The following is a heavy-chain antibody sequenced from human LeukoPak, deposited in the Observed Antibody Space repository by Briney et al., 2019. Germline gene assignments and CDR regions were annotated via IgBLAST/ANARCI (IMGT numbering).Heavy chain of an antibody. CDR3: AKGIAARPGYYYYYGMDV. D-gene: IGHD6-6*01. CDR2: ISGSGGST. Sequence: PGGSLGLSCAASGFTFSSYAMSWVRQAPGKGLEWVSAISGSGGSTYYADSVKGRFTISRDNSKNTLYLQMNSLRAEDTAVYYCAKGIAARPGYYYYYGMDVWGQGTTVTVSS. V-gene: IGHV3-23*01. J-gene: IGHJ6*02. CDR1: GFTFSSYA.